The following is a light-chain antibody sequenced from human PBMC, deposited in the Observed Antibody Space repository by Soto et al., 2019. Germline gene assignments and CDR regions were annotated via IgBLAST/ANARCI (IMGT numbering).Light chain of an antibody. CDR2: SAS. CDR3: QQLSRYPLT. J-gene: IGKJ4*01. CDR1: QDITRW. V-gene: IGKV1-12*01. Sequence: DIQMTQSPSSVSGSVGDRVTITCRASQDITRWLAWYQQKPGKAPKLLIYSASTLQSGVPSRFSDSGSETEFSLTIRALQPEDFATYYCQQLSRYPLTFGGGTKVDIK.